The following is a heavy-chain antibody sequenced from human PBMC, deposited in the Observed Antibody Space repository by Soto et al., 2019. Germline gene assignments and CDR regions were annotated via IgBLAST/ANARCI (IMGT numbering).Heavy chain of an antibody. Sequence: PDTLTLTCTVSGGSISSYYWSWLRQPPGKGLEWIGYMYYGGRTNYNPALKSRVTISVDTSKMQVSLKLSSVTAADTAVYFCARGTPSPLIVRSSRGPWFDPWGQGTLVTVSS. CDR3: ARGTPSPLIVRSSRGPWFDP. CDR1: GGSISSYY. CDR2: MYYGGRT. J-gene: IGHJ5*02. D-gene: IGHD2-15*01. V-gene: IGHV4-59*08.